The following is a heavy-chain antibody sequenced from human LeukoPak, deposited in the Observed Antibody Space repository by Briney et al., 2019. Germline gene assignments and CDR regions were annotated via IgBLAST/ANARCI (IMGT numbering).Heavy chain of an antibody. V-gene: IGHV3-48*03. J-gene: IGHJ6*03. CDR2: ITISGRTI. CDR1: GFNFNNYE. Sequence: GGSLRLSCTASGFNFNNYEMNWGCQAPRKGQGWVSYITISGRTIYYADPVKVRFPISRDNAKNSLFLQLNSCTTEATAFYYFARGEVVTASFPHFFYYYMDVWGKETTVTISS. D-gene: IGHD2-21*02. CDR3: ARGEVVTASFPHFFYYYMDV.